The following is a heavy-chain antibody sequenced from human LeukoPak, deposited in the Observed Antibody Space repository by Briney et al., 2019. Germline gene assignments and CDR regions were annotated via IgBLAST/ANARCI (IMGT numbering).Heavy chain of an antibody. D-gene: IGHD1-26*01. V-gene: IGHV1-2*02. CDR1: GYTFTGYY. J-gene: IGHJ4*02. CDR3: ARDKIVGATYFDY. Sequence: ASVKVSCKASGYTFTGYYMHWVRQAPGQGLEWMGWINPNSGGTNYAQKFQGRVTMTRDTSISTAYMELSSLRSEDTAVYYCARDKIVGATYFDYWGQGTLVTVSS. CDR2: INPNSGGT.